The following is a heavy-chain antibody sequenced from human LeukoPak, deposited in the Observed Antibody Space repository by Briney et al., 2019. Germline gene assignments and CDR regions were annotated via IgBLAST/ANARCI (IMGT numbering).Heavy chain of an antibody. CDR3: ARHLYYSASAFWYVDL. CDR2: VSHSGNT. D-gene: IGHD3-10*01. J-gene: IGHJ2*01. V-gene: IGHV4-39*01. Sequence: SETLSLTCTRSGDSITSSDHYWVWIRQSPGKGLKWIGSVSHSGNTYYKSSLRSRVTVSLDTSKNEFSLILTSVTAADTAEYYCARHLYYSASAFWYVDLWGRGTLVIVSP. CDR1: GDSITSSDHY.